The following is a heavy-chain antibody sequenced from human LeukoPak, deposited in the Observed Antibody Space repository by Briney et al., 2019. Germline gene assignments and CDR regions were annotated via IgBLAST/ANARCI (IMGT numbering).Heavy chain of an antibody. CDR1: GDSVFSNSS. V-gene: IGHV6-1*01. D-gene: IGHD5-18*01. J-gene: IGHJ3*02. Sequence: SQTLSLTCAISGDSVFSNSSWNWIRQSPSRGLEWLGRTYYRSKWYNDYGVPVKSRINTNPDTSKNHFSLQLSSVTPEDTAVYYCVRGGQGDGHSADEGFDIWGQGTMVTVS. CDR3: VRGGQGDGHSADEGFDI. CDR2: TYYRSKWYN.